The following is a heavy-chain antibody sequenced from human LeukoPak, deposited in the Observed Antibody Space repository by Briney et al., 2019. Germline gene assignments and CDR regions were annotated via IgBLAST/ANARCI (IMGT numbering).Heavy chain of an antibody. CDR3: ARVRLSILTGYYNDY. Sequence: PGGSLRLSCAASGFTFSSYEINWVRQAPGKGLEWVSYISSSGSTIYYADSVKGRFTISRDNAKNSLHLQMNSLRAEDTAVYYCARVRLSILTGYYNDYWGQGTLVTVSS. CDR2: ISSSGSTI. V-gene: IGHV3-48*03. J-gene: IGHJ4*02. CDR1: GFTFSSYE. D-gene: IGHD3-9*01.